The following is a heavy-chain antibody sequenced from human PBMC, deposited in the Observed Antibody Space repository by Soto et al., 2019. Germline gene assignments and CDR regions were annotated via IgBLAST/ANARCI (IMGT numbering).Heavy chain of an antibody. Sequence: ASVKVSCKASGYTFTSYYMHWVRQAPGQGLEWMGIINPSGGSTSYAQKFQGRVTMTRDTSTSTVYMELSSLRSEDTAVYYCARQSYGYSGLTDAFDIWGQGTMVTVSS. CDR1: GYTFTSYY. J-gene: IGHJ3*02. CDR2: INPSGGST. V-gene: IGHV1-46*01. D-gene: IGHD5-18*01. CDR3: ARQSYGYSGLTDAFDI.